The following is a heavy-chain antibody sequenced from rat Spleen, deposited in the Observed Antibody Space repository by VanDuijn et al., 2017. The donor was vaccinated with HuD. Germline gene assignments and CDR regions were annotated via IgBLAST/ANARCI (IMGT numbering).Heavy chain of an antibody. CDR1: GFSLTSYH. Sequence: QVQLKESGPGLVQSSQTLSLTCTVSGFSLTSYHVHWVRQPSGKGLEWMGGLWGDGSTDYNSTLKSRLSISRDTSKSQVFLKMNSLQTEDIATYYCARGTTDYYVMDAWGQGASVTVSS. CDR3: ARGTTDYYVMDA. V-gene: IGHV2-30*01. D-gene: IGHD1-10*01. CDR2: LWGDGST. J-gene: IGHJ4*01.